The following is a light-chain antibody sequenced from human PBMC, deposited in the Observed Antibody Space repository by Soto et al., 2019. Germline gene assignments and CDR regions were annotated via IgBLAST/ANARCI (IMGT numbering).Light chain of an antibody. CDR1: SSDIGTYNF. J-gene: IGLJ3*02. Sequence: QSALTQPASVSGSPGQSITMSCTGSSSDIGTYNFVSWYQQHADKAPRLILYEVSNRPSGVSSRFSGSKSGNSASLTISGRQPEDEAQYFCSSYAATSSLVFGGGTTLPVL. CDR3: SSYAATSSLV. CDR2: EVS. V-gene: IGLV2-14*01.